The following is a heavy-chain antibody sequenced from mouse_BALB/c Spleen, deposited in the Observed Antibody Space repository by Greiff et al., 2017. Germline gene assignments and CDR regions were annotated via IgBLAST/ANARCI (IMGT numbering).Heavy chain of an antibody. CDR2: INPYNDGT. Sequence: VQLQQSGPELVKPGASVKMSCKASGYTFTSYVMHWVKQKPGQGLEWIGYINPYNDGTKYNEKFKGKATLTSDKSSSTAYMELSSLTSEDSAVYYCARTIEHYGLYAMDYWGQGTSVTVSS. CDR3: ARTIEHYGLYAMDY. J-gene: IGHJ4*01. D-gene: IGHD1-1*02. CDR1: GYTFTSYV. V-gene: IGHV1-14*01.